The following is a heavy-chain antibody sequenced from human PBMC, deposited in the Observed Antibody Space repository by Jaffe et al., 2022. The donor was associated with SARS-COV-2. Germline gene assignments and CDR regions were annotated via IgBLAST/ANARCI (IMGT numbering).Heavy chain of an antibody. Sequence: QVQLVESGGGVVQPGRSLRLSCAASGFTFSSYGMHWVRQAPGKGLEWVAVISYDGSNKYYADSVKGRFTISRDNSKNTLYLQMNSLRAEDTAVYYCAKDRSKRAVAGPFDYWGQGTLVTVSS. J-gene: IGHJ4*02. CDR1: GFTFSSYG. D-gene: IGHD6-19*01. CDR3: AKDRSKRAVAGPFDY. V-gene: IGHV3-30*18. CDR2: ISYDGSNK.